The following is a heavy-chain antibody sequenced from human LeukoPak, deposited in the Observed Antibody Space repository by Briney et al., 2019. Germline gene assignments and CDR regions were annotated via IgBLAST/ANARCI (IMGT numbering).Heavy chain of an antibody. J-gene: IGHJ5*01. CDR2: IKQDGSEK. CDR3: ASDGHPFES. Sequence: PGGSLRLSRAASGFRFSSYWMSWVRQAPGKGLEWVANIKQDGSEKYYVDSVKGRFTISRDNARNSLYLQMNSLRAQDTAVYYCASDGHPFESWGQGTLVTVSS. V-gene: IGHV3-7*01. CDR1: GFRFSSYW.